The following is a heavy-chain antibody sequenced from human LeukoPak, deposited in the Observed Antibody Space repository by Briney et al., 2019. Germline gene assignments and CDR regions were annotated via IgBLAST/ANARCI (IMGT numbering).Heavy chain of an antibody. CDR1: GGYVNRGTFF. D-gene: IGHD3-22*01. CDR2: ISNSGST. CDR3: ARSPSGYRFDY. V-gene: IGHV4-61*01. J-gene: IGHJ4*02. Sequence: SETLSLTCAVSGGYVNRGTFFWTWIRKPPGEGLEWIGYISNSGSTNYHPSLKSRVTISSDTSKTQFTLKLTSVTAADTAVYYCARSPSGYRFDYWGQGTLVTVSS.